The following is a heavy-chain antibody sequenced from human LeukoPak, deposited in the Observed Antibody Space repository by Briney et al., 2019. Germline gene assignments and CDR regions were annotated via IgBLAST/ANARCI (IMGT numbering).Heavy chain of an antibody. D-gene: IGHD3-10*01. CDR3: VRQRGASGTINHFDP. CDR2: IYPDDSDT. J-gene: IGHJ5*02. V-gene: IGHV5-51*01. Sequence: GESLKISCKTSGYSFTTYWIGWVRQMPGTGLEWVGAIYPDDSDTRYSPSFQGQVVISADGSTRTAYLQWNTLKTSDTAMYYCVRQRGASGTINHFDPWGQGTLVTVSS. CDR1: GYSFTTYW.